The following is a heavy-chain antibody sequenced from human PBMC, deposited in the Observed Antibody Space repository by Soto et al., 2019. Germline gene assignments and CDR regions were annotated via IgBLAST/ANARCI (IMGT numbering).Heavy chain of an antibody. Sequence: PSETLSLTCTVSGGSIRSYYWSWIRQPAGKPLEWIGRIHTSGTTNYNPSLKSRVTMLLDTSKSQFSLQLTSVTAADTAIYYCAREGASGFGMDVWGQGTTVTVSS. J-gene: IGHJ6*02. V-gene: IGHV4-4*07. D-gene: IGHD1-26*01. CDR2: IHTSGTT. CDR1: GGSIRSYY. CDR3: AREGASGFGMDV.